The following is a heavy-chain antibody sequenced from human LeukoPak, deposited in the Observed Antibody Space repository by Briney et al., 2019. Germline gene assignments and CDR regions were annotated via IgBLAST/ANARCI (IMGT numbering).Heavy chain of an antibody. CDR3: AGSGAHYDFWSGYYRPGPFDY. Sequence: SETLSLTCTVSGVSISSYYWSWIRQPPGKGLEWIGYIYYSGSTNYNPSLKRRVTIIVETSKNQFFLQLSSVTAADTAVYYCAGSGAHYDFWSGYYRPGPFDYWGQGTLVTVSS. CDR2: IYYSGST. J-gene: IGHJ4*02. CDR1: GVSISSYY. V-gene: IGHV4-59*12. D-gene: IGHD3-3*01.